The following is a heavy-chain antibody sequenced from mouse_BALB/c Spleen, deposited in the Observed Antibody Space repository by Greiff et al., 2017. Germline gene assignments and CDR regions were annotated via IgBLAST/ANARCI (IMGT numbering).Heavy chain of an antibody. V-gene: IGHV5-15*02. Sequence: EVHLVESGGGLVQPGGSRKLSCAASGFTFSDYGMAWVRQAPGKGPEWVAFISNLAYSIYYADTVTGRFTISRENAKNTLYLEMSSLRSEDTAMYYCARDHYGNAMDYWGQGTSVTVSS. D-gene: IGHD2-1*01. CDR3: ARDHYGNAMDY. J-gene: IGHJ4*01. CDR2: ISNLAYSI. CDR1: GFTFSDYG.